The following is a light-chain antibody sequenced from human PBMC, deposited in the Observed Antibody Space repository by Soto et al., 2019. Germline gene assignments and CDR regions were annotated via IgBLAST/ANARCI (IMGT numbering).Light chain of an antibody. CDR2: WAS. CDR1: QNVLYSSNNKNY. V-gene: IGKV4-1*01. J-gene: IGKJ2*01. Sequence: DIVMTQSPDSLAVSLGERATINCKSSQNVLYSSNNKNYLAWYQQKLGQPPKLLIRWASTRESGVPDRFSGSGSGTDFTLTISRLEPEDFAVYYCQQYGREVYTFGQGTKLEIK. CDR3: QQYGREVYT.